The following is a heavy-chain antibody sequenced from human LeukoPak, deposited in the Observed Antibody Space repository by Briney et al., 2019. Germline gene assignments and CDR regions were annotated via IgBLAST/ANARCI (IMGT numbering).Heavy chain of an antibody. CDR1: GGSISSYY. J-gene: IGHJ5*02. CDR2: IYTSGST. Sequence: SETLSLTCTVSGGSISSYYWSWIRQPAGKGLEWIGRIYTSGSTNYNPSLKSRVTISVDTSKNQFSLKLSSVTAADTAVYYCARGTELWFGGPCWFDPWGQGTPVTVSS. CDR3: ARGTELWFGGPCWFDP. D-gene: IGHD3-10*01. V-gene: IGHV4-4*07.